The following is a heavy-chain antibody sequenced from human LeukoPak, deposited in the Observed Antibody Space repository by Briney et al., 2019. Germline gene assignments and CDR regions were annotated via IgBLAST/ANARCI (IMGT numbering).Heavy chain of an antibody. CDR3: AGYCSSTSCPSYYYYGMDV. Sequence: GGSLRLSCAASGFTFSSYAMSWVRQAPGKGLEWVSAISGSAGSTYYADSVKGRFTISRDNSKNTLYLQMNSLRAEDTAVYYCAGYCSSTSCPSYYYYGMDVWGQGTTVTVSS. CDR2: ISGSAGST. D-gene: IGHD2-2*03. V-gene: IGHV3-23*01. CDR1: GFTFSSYA. J-gene: IGHJ6*02.